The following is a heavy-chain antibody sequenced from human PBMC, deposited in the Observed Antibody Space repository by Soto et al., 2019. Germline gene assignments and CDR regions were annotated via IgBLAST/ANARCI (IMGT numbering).Heavy chain of an antibody. CDR3: ARDRPYSSSSLGAFDI. D-gene: IGHD6-6*01. J-gene: IGHJ3*02. CDR1: GGSISSGGYY. V-gene: IGHV4-31*03. Sequence: SETLSLTCTVSGGSISSGGYYWSWIRQHPGKGLEWIGYIYYSGSTYYNPSLKSRVTISVDTSKNQFSLKLSPVTAADTAVYYCARDRPYSSSSLGAFDIWGQGTMVTVSS. CDR2: IYYSGST.